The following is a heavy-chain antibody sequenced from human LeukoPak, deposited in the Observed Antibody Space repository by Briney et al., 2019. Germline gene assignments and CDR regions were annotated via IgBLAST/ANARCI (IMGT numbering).Heavy chain of an antibody. J-gene: IGHJ4*02. Sequence: GRSLRLSCAASGFTFSSYAMHWVRQAPGKGLEWVAVISYDGSNKYYADSVKGRFTISRDNSKNTLYLQMNSLRAEDTAVYYCARDFDYWGQGTLVTVSS. CDR1: GFTFSSYA. CDR2: ISYDGSNK. CDR3: ARDFDY. V-gene: IGHV3-30-3*01.